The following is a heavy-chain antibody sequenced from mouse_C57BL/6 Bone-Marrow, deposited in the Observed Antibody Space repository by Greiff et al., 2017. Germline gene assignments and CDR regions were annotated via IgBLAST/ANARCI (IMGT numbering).Heavy chain of an antibody. CDR1: GYTFTNYW. V-gene: IGHV1-63*01. CDR3: ARFGWLPLDF. Sequence: VQLQQSGAELVRPGTSVQMSCKASGYTFTNYWLGWAKQRPGHGLEWIGDIYPGGGYTNYNEKFKGKATLTADKSSSTAYMQFSSLTSEDSAIYYCARFGWLPLDFWGQGTTLTVSS. J-gene: IGHJ2*01. D-gene: IGHD2-3*01. CDR2: IYPGGGYT.